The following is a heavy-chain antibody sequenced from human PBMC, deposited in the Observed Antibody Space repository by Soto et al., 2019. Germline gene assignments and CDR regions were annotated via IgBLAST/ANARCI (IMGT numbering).Heavy chain of an antibody. CDR1: GYTFTSYD. J-gene: IGHJ4*02. V-gene: IGHV1-8*01. Sequence: ASVKVSCKASGYTFTSYDINWVRQATGQGLEWMGWMNPNSGNTGYAQKFQGRVTMTRNTSISTAYMELSSLRSEDTAVYYCATLPIVGATQEDYWGQGTLVTVSS. CDR3: ATLPIVGATQEDY. CDR2: MNPNSGNT. D-gene: IGHD1-26*01.